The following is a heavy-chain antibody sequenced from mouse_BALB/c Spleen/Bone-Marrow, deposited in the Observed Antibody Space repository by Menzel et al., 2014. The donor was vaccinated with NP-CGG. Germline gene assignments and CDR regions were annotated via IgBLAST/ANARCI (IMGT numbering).Heavy chain of an antibody. CDR3: AGGWYQGYFDV. V-gene: IGHV1S130*01. J-gene: IGHJ1*01. CDR2: IHPNSGNT. D-gene: IGHD2-1*01. Sequence: QVQLQQSGSVLVRPGASVKLSCKASGYTFTSSWMHWAKQRPGQGLEWIGEIHPNSGNTNYNEKFKGKATLTVDTSSSTAYVDLSSLTSEDSAVYYCAGGWYQGYFDVWGAGTTVTVSS. CDR1: GYTFTSSW.